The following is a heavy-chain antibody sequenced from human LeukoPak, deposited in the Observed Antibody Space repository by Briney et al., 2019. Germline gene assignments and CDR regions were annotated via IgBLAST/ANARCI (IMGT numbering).Heavy chain of an antibody. CDR3: ARDPGYSYGPTLDY. Sequence: SETLSLTCAVYGGSFSGYYWSWIRQPPGKGLEWIGEINHSGSTNYNPSLKSRVTISVDTSKNQFSLKLSSVTAADTAVYYCARDPGYSYGPTLDYWGQGTLVTVSS. J-gene: IGHJ4*02. CDR2: INHSGST. V-gene: IGHV4-34*01. CDR1: GGSFSGYY. D-gene: IGHD5-18*01.